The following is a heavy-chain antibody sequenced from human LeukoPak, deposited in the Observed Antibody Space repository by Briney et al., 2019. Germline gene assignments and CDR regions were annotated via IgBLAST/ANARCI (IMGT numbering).Heavy chain of an antibody. CDR2: IYYSGST. CDR1: GGSISNKY. V-gene: IGHV4-59*12. J-gene: IGHJ4*02. CDR3: ASDGGSSHFDY. D-gene: IGHD6-6*01. Sequence: PSETLSLTCTVSGGSISNKYWSWIRQPPGKGLEWIGYIYYSGSTNYNPSLKSRVTILVDTSKNQFSLKLSSVTAADTAVYYCASDGGSSHFDYWGQGTLVTASS.